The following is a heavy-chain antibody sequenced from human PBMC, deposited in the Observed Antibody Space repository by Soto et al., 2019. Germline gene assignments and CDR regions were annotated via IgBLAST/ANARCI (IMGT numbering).Heavy chain of an antibody. J-gene: IGHJ4*02. CDR1: GFTFSSYA. CDR2: ISYDGSNK. Sequence: QVQLVESGGGVVQPGRSLRLSCAASGFTFSSYAMHWVRQAPGKGLEWVAVISYDGSNKYYADSVKGRFTISRDNSKNTLYLQRNSLRAEDTAVYYCARDSHVLRYFDWLWYFDYWGQGTLVTVSS. D-gene: IGHD3-9*01. V-gene: IGHV3-30-3*01. CDR3: ARDSHVLRYFDWLWYFDY.